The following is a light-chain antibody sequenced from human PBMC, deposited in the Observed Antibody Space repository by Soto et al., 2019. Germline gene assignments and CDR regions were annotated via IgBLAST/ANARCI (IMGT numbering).Light chain of an antibody. Sequence: EVVLTQSPATLSVSPGERVTLSCRTSQGVGGQLNWYQQKPGQAPSLLIYDTFKRATGIPPRFSGSGSGTAFTLTINSLEAEDLGLYYCQQRSDWPNTFGQGTRLDIK. CDR1: QGVGGQ. V-gene: IGKV3-11*01. CDR2: DTF. J-gene: IGKJ5*01. CDR3: QQRSDWPNT.